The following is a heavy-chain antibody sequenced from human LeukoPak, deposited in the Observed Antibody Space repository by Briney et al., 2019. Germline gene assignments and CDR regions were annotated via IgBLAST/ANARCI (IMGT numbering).Heavy chain of an antibody. CDR1: GFTFSSYA. D-gene: IGHD1-14*01. CDR2: ISGSGGST. CDR3: ARDQRGNLDY. J-gene: IGHJ4*02. Sequence: GGSLRLSCAASGFTFSSYAMGWVRQAPGKGLEWVSAISGSGGSTFYADSVKGRFTISRDNSKNTLYLQMNSLRAEDTAVYYCARDQRGNLDYWGQGTLVTVSS. V-gene: IGHV3-23*01.